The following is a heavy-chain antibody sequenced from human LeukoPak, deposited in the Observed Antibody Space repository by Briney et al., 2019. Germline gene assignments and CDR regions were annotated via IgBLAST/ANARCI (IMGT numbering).Heavy chain of an antibody. J-gene: IGHJ5*02. V-gene: IGHV5-51*01. CDR1: GYSFTSYW. CDR2: IYPGDSDT. CDR3: ARRLLWFGEAGWSDP. D-gene: IGHD3-10*01. Sequence: GESLKISCKGSGYSFTSYWIGWVRQMPGKGLGWMGIIYPGDSDTRYSPSFQGQVTISADKSISTAYLQWSSLKASDTAMYYCARRLLWFGEAGWSDPWGQGTLVTVSS.